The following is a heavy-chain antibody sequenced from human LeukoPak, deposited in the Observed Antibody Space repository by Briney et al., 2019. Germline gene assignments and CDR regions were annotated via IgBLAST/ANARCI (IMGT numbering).Heavy chain of an antibody. V-gene: IGHV7-4-1*02. CDR1: GYTFTSYA. CDR3: ARDRPAYYYGSGSSRTPNWFDP. Sequence: GASVKVSCKASGYTFTSYAMNWVRQAPGQGLEWMGWINTNTGNPTYAQGFTGRFVFSLDTSVSTAYLQISSLKAEDTAVYYCARDRPAYYYGSGSSRTPNWFDPWGQGTLVTVSS. CDR2: INTNTGNP. D-gene: IGHD3-10*01. J-gene: IGHJ5*02.